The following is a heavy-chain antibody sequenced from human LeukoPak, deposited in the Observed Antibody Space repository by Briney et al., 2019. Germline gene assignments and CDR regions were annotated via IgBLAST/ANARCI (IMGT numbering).Heavy chain of an antibody. V-gene: IGHV3-64*01. CDR1: GFSFSSHA. Sequence: GGSLRLSCVASGFSFSSHAMHWDRQAPGKGLEYVSAISNNGGNTYYASSVKGKFTISRDNSKNTLYLQMGSLRTEDMAVYYCARYRGWSFPNYGMDVWGQGTTVTVSS. CDR3: ARYRGWSFPNYGMDV. J-gene: IGHJ6*02. CDR2: ISNNGGNT. D-gene: IGHD2-21*01.